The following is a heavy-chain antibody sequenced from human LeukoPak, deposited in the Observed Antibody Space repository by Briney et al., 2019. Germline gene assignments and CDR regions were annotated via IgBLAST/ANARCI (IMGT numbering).Heavy chain of an antibody. Sequence: PSETLSLTCTVSGGSISSYYWSWIRQPPGKGLEWIGYIYYTGSTNYNPSLTSRVNISVDTSKNRFSLNLTSVTAADTAVYYCARWGSIAVARFDYWGQGTLVTVSS. CDR3: ARWGSIAVARFDY. CDR2: IYYTGST. J-gene: IGHJ4*02. CDR1: GGSISSYY. D-gene: IGHD6-6*01. V-gene: IGHV4-59*01.